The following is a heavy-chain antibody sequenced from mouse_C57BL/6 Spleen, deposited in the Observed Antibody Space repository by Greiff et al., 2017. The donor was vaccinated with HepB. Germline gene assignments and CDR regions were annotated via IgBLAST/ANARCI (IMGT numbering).Heavy chain of an antibody. V-gene: IGHV1-81*01. CDR2: IYPRSGNK. Sequence: VKLVESGAELARPGASVKLSCKASGYTFTSYGISWVKQRTGQGLEWIGEIYPRSGNKYYNEKFNSKATLTADKASSTAYMELRSLTSEDSAVYFCASLYDLDYWGQGTTLTVSS. CDR1: GYTFTSYG. D-gene: IGHD2-3*01. CDR3: ASLYDLDY. J-gene: IGHJ2*01.